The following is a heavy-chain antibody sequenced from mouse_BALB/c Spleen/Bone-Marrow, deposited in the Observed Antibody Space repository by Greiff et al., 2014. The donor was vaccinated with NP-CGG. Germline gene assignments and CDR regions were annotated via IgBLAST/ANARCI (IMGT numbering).Heavy chain of an antibody. V-gene: IGHV14-3*02. J-gene: IGHJ3*01. Sequence: VQLQQSGAELVKPGASVKLSCSASGFNIKDTYMHWVKQRPEQGLEWIGRIDPANGNTKYDPKFQGKATITADTSSNTAYLQLSSLTSEDTAVYYCAVYDYEGFAYWGQGTLVTVSA. CDR2: IDPANGNT. CDR1: GFNIKDTY. CDR3: AVYDYEGFAY. D-gene: IGHD2-4*01.